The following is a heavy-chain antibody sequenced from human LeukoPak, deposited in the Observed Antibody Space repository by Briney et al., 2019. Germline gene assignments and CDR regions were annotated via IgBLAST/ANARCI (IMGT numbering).Heavy chain of an antibody. D-gene: IGHD6-19*01. V-gene: IGHV1-8*03. CDR3: ARGPQYSSGWYSNHYYYMDV. Sequence: ASVKVSCEASGYTFTSYDINWVRQATGQGLEWMGWMNPNSGNTGYAQKFQGRVTITRNTSISTAYMELSSLRSEDTAVYYCARGPQYSSGWYSNHYYYMDVWGKGTTVTVSS. CDR2: MNPNSGNT. J-gene: IGHJ6*03. CDR1: GYTFTSYD.